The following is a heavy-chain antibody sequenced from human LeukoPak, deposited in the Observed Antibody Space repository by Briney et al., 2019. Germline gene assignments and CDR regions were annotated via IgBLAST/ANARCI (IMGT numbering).Heavy chain of an antibody. J-gene: IGHJ4*02. V-gene: IGHV4-38-2*01. CDR2: IYHSGST. D-gene: IGHD6-19*01. CDR1: GYSISSGYY. CDR3: ARTRQWLEYYFGY. Sequence: PSETLSLTCAVSGYSISSGYYWGWIRQPPGKGLEWIGSIYHSGSTYYNPSLKSRVTISVDTSKNQFSLKLSSVTAADTAVYYCARTRQWLEYYFGYWGQGTLVTVSS.